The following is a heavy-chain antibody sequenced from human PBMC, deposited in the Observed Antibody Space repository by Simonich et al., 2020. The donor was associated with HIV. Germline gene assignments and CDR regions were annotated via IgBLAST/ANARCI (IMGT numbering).Heavy chain of an antibody. D-gene: IGHD3-10*01. CDR2: IGWNSGSR. CDR1: GFTFDDYA. CDR3: AKDKGAYYGSGSPVY. V-gene: IGHV3-9*01. Sequence: EVQLVESGGGLVQPGRSLRLSCAASGFTFDDYAMHWVRQAPGKGLWGGSGIGWNSGSRGYADSGKGRFTISRDNAKNSLYLQMNSLRAEDTALYYCAKDKGAYYGSGSPVYWGQGTLVTVSS. J-gene: IGHJ4*02.